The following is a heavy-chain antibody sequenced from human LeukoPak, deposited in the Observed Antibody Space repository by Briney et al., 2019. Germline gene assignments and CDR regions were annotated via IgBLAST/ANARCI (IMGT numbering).Heavy chain of an antibody. J-gene: IGHJ4*02. D-gene: IGHD1-26*01. CDR1: GYSFISYW. V-gene: IGHV5-51*01. CDR2: IYPGDSDT. CDR3: ARLVGVGVGATAMFDY. Sequence: GESLKISCKGSGYSFISYWIGWVRQMPGKGLEWMGIIYPGDSDTRYSPSFQGQVTISADKSISTAYLQWSSLKASDTAMYYCARLVGVGVGATAMFDYWGQGTLVTVSS.